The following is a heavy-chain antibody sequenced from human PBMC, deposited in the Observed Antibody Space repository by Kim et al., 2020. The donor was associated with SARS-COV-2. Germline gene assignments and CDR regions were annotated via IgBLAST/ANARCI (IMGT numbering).Heavy chain of an antibody. V-gene: IGHV1-18*01. CDR2: ISAYNGNT. Sequence: ASVKVSCKASGYTFTSYGISWVRQAPGQGLEWMGWISAYNGNTNYAQKLQGRVTMTTDTSTSTAYMELRSLRSDDTAVYYCARDILAAAAGTNWFDPWGQGTLVTVSS. CDR3: ARDILAAAAGTNWFDP. J-gene: IGHJ5*02. D-gene: IGHD6-13*01. CDR1: GYTFTSYG.